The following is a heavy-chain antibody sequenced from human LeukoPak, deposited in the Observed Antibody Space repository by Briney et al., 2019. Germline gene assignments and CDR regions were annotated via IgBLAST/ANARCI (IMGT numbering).Heavy chain of an antibody. CDR3: ARGGWLQFTYYFDY. J-gene: IGHJ4*02. Sequence: SETLSLTCAVSGGSISSGGYSWSWIRQPPGKGLEWIGHIYHSGSTYYNPSLKSRVTISVDRSKNQFSLKLSSVTAADTAVYYCARGGWLQFTYYFDYWGQGTLVTVSS. CDR1: GGSISSGGYS. CDR2: IYHSGST. V-gene: IGHV4-30-2*01. D-gene: IGHD5-24*01.